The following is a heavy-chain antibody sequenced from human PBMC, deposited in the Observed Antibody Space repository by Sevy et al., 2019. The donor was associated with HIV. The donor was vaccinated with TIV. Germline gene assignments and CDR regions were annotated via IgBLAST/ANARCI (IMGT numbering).Heavy chain of an antibody. D-gene: IGHD5-18*01. CDR3: ARTSQSTAMVTY. CDR2: ISSSGSTI. Sequence: GGSLRLSCAASGFSFSDYYMSWIRQPPGKGLEWVSYISSSGSTIYYADSKKGRFSISRDNAKNSLYLQMNSLRAEDTAVYFCARTSQSTAMVTYWGQGTLVTVSS. V-gene: IGHV3-11*01. CDR1: GFSFSDYY. J-gene: IGHJ4*02.